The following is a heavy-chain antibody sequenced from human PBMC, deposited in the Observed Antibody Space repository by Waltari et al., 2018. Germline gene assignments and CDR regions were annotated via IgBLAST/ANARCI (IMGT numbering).Heavy chain of an antibody. CDR3: AREGDYYDSSGAGPAFDI. CDR1: GGSISSGSYY. V-gene: IGHV4-61*09. J-gene: IGHJ3*02. CDR2: IYTSGST. D-gene: IGHD3-22*01. Sequence: QVQLQESGPGLVKPSQTLSLTCTVSGGSISSGSYYWSWIRQPAGKGLEWIGYIYTSGSTNYNPPLKSRVTISVDTSKNQFSLKLSSVTAADTAVYYCAREGDYYDSSGAGPAFDIWGQGTMVTVSS.